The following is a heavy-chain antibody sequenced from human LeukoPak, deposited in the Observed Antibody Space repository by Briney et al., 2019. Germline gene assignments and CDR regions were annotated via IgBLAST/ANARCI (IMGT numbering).Heavy chain of an antibody. Sequence: PWETLSLTCTVSGVSVIITSNYWGWLRPPPGKGRESFGRIDYSGSTYHNPALKSRVNISVDTSKNQFSLRLSSGTAADTAVYNCARRVGSGWSSPLDLWGEGTLVTVSS. V-gene: IGHV4-39*01. J-gene: IGHJ4*02. CDR2: IDYSGST. CDR1: GVSVIITSNY. CDR3: ARRVGSGWSSPLDL. D-gene: IGHD6-19*01.